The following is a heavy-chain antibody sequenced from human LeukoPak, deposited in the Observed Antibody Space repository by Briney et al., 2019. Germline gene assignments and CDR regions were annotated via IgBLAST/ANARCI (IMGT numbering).Heavy chain of an antibody. V-gene: IGHV4-59*01. CDR1: GGSISSYY. Sequence: PSETLSLTCTISGGSISSYYWSWIRQPPGKGLEWSGYIYYTGSTNHNPSLKSRVTISVDTSKKQFSLKLSSVTAADTAVYYCARVVYSGYDFRGPMDVWGKGTTVTVSS. CDR2: IYYTGST. J-gene: IGHJ6*03. CDR3: ARVVYSGYDFRGPMDV. D-gene: IGHD5-12*01.